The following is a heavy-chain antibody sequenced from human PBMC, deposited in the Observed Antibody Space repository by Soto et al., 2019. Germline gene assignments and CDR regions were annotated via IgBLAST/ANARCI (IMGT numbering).Heavy chain of an antibody. D-gene: IGHD3-16*02. CDR1: GYTFTAYA. Sequence: QVQLAQSGAEERKPGTSVKVSCEATGYTFTAYAMHWVRQAPGQSLEWMGWINPANGNTRYSQKFQGRLTITSDTSANTGYMELSSRPSEVTAMYYCTRSAISPYGGLIGPFDYWGQGNLVTFSS. CDR3: TRSAISPYGGLIGPFDY. J-gene: IGHJ4*02. CDR2: INPANGNT. V-gene: IGHV1-3*05.